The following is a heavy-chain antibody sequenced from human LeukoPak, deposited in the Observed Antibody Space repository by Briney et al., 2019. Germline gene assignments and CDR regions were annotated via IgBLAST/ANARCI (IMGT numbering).Heavy chain of an antibody. Sequence: PGGSLRLSCTAYGFIFRLYSMQWVRQAPGKGLEWVSSIGRSSQYIYYGDSVRGRFTISRDNAKNSLYLDMNSPRAEHTAVYYRARDASNIDFAPYFYYMDVWGKGTTVTVSS. CDR1: GFIFRLYS. J-gene: IGHJ6*03. V-gene: IGHV3-21*01. D-gene: IGHD2-8*01. CDR3: ARDASNIDFAPYFYYMDV. CDR2: IGRSSQYI.